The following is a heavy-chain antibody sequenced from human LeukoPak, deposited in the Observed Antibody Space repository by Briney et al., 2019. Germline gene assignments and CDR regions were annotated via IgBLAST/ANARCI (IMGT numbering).Heavy chain of an antibody. Sequence: SGGSLRLSCAASGFTFSSYAMSWVRQAPGKGLEWISTISGSGGTTYYADSVKGRFRISRDNSKHTLSLEMNSPTAEDTAVYYCAKDRGDGYGVGPDYWGQGTLVTVSS. CDR3: AKDRGDGYGVGPDY. CDR1: GFTFSSYA. V-gene: IGHV3-23*01. J-gene: IGHJ4*02. D-gene: IGHD5-24*01. CDR2: ISGSGGTT.